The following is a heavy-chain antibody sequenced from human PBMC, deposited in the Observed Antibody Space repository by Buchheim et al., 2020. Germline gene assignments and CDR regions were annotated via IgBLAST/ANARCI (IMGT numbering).Heavy chain of an antibody. J-gene: IGHJ4*02. CDR3: AKDRGSSGWSFDF. Sequence: VQLVESGGGVVQPGGSLRLSCAASGFTFDDYTMSWVRQAPGKGLEWVSSITFGGTVKYYADSVKGRFTVSRDNSKNMLYLQMNSLTVGDTALYYCAKDRGSSGWSFDFWGRGAL. D-gene: IGHD6-19*01. V-gene: IGHV3-23*04. CDR2: ITFGGTVK. CDR1: GFTFDDYT.